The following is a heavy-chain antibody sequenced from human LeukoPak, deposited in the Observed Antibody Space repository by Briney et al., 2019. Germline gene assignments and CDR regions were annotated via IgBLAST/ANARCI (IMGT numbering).Heavy chain of an antibody. CDR2: MYHSGAS. CDR1: GYSISSGYY. D-gene: IGHD4-17*01. CDR3: AKVGAYGAYARHDY. Sequence: PSETLSLTCAVSGYSISSGYYWAWIRQPPGKGLEWIGNMYHSGASYNNPSLKSRVTMSADTSKNQFSLKLTSVTAADTAVYYCAKVGAYGAYARHDYWGQGTLVTVSS. J-gene: IGHJ4*02. V-gene: IGHV4-38-2*01.